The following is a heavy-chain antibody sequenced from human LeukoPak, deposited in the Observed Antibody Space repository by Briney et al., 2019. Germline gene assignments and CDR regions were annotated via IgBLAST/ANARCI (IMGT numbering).Heavy chain of an antibody. CDR3: AKSGSSVFWS. CDR2: IKEDGSEK. Sequence: GGSLRLSCAASGFTFTNHWMSWVRQAPGKGLEWVANIKEDGSEKYYVDSVKGRFTVSRDNVMNSLFLQMNSLRVDDTAVYYCAKSGSSVFWSWGQGTLVTVSS. CDR1: GFTFTNHW. D-gene: IGHD3-3*02. J-gene: IGHJ5*02. V-gene: IGHV3-7*03.